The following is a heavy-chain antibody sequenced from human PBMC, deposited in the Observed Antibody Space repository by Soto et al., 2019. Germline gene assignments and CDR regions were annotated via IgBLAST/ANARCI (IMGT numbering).Heavy chain of an antibody. CDR2: IYYSGST. Sequence: SETLSLTCTVSGASINPYYWTWIRQPPGKGLEWIGYIYYSGSTNYNPSLKSRVTISVDTSENQFSLKLTSVTAADTAVYYCARRGSDNWFDSWGQGALVTAPQ. CDR1: GASINPYY. CDR3: ARRGSDNWFDS. V-gene: IGHV4-59*08. J-gene: IGHJ5*01. D-gene: IGHD2-15*01.